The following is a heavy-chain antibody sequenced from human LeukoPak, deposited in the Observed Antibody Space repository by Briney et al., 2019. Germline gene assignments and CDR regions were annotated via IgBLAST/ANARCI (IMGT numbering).Heavy chain of an antibody. CDR1: GFTFSSYG. D-gene: IGHD3-16*01. J-gene: IGHJ4*02. CDR2: IYSGGGT. Sequence: PGGSLRLSCAASGFTFSSYGMHWVRQAPGKGLEWVSVIYSGGGTNYADSVKGRFTISRDHSKNTLYLQMNSLRAEDTAVYYCASHYDYVPNFDYWGQGTLVTVSS. CDR3: ASHYDYVPNFDY. V-gene: IGHV3-NL1*01.